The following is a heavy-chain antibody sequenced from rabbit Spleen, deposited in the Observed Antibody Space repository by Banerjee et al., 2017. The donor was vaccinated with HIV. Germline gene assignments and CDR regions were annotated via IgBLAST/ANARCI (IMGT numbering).Heavy chain of an antibody. D-gene: IGHD1-1*01. J-gene: IGHJ4*01. CDR3: ARDLVGVIGWNFYL. V-gene: IGHV1S45*01. CDR2: INAATGKP. Sequence: QEQLEESGGDLVKPEGSLTLTCKASGFSFGNVDVMCWVRQAPGKGLEWIACINAATGKPVYATWAKGRFTISRTSSTTVTLRMTSLTAADRATYFCARDLVGVIGWNFYLWGPGTLVTVS. CDR1: GFSFGNVDV.